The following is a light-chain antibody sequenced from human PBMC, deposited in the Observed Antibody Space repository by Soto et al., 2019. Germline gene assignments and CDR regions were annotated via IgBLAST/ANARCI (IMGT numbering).Light chain of an antibody. J-gene: IGKJ3*01. CDR2: DAS. V-gene: IGKV3-11*01. CDR3: QQRSNWPPT. CDR1: QSVSSY. Sequence: EIVLTQSPATLSLSPVERATLSCRASQSVSSYLAWYQQKPGQAPRLLIYDASNRATGIPARFSGSGSGTDFTLTISSLEPEDFAVYYCQQRSNWPPTFGPGTKVDI.